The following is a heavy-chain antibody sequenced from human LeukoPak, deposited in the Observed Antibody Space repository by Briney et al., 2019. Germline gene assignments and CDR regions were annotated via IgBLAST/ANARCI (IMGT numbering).Heavy chain of an antibody. CDR3: ARHATPVTIFGVVIHPYYYGMDV. D-gene: IGHD3-3*01. CDR1: GGSISSYY. V-gene: IGHV4-59*08. J-gene: IGHJ6*02. Sequence: SETLSLTCTVSGGSISSYYWSWIRQPAGKGLEWIGYIYYSGSTNYNPSLKSRVTISVDTSKNQFSLKLSSVTAADTAVYYCARHATPVTIFGVVIHPYYYGMDVWGQGTTVTVSS. CDR2: IYYSGST.